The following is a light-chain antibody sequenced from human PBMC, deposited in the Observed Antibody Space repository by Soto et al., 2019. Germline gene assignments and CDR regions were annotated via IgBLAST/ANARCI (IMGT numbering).Light chain of an antibody. CDR2: EVS. CDR3: GSYKTISTLV. CDR1: SRDIGTYNH. J-gene: IGLJ1*01. Sequence: QSALTQPASVSGSPGQSITISCTGTSRDIGTYNHVSWYQHHPGKVPQLIIYEVSNRPSVLSNRFSGSKAGNTASLTSSGLQAEDADDYYCGSYKTISTLVFGTGTKLTVL. V-gene: IGLV2-14*01.